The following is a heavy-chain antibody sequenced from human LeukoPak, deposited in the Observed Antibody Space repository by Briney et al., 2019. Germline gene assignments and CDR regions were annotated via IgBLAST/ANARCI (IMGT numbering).Heavy chain of an antibody. J-gene: IGHJ3*02. CDR3: AKDIGAVAGYAFDI. CDR1: GFTFSSYS. D-gene: IGHD6-19*01. V-gene: IGHV3-9*01. Sequence: GGSLRLSCAASGFTFSSYSMIWVRQAPGKGLEWVSGISWNSGSIGYADSVKGRFTISRDNAKNSLYLQMNSLRAEDTALYYCAKDIGAVAGYAFDIWGQGTMVTVSS. CDR2: ISWNSGSI.